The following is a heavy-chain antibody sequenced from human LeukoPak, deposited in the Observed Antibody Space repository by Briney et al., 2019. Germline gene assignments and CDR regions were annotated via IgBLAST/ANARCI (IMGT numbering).Heavy chain of an antibody. D-gene: IGHD6-19*01. Sequence: SETLSLTCTVSGYSISSGYYWGWIRQPPGKGLEWVGYISYSGSTNYNPSLKSRVTVSVDTSKNQFSLKLSSVTAADTAIYYCARDGRAGSLFAYWGQGTLVTVSS. CDR2: ISYSGST. V-gene: IGHV4-61*01. CDR1: GYSISSGYY. CDR3: ARDGRAGSLFAY. J-gene: IGHJ4*02.